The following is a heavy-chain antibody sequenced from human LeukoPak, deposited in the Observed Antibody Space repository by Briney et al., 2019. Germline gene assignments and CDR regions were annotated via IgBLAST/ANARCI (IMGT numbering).Heavy chain of an antibody. Sequence: ASVKVSCKASGYTFTSYGISWVRQAPGQGLEWMGWISAYNGNTNDAQKLQGRVTMTTDTSTSTAYMELRSLRSDDTAVYYCARDRPITMIVVVIHDAFDIWGQGTMVTVSS. CDR1: GYTFTSYG. J-gene: IGHJ3*02. CDR3: ARDRPITMIVVVIHDAFDI. V-gene: IGHV1-18*01. D-gene: IGHD3-22*01. CDR2: ISAYNGNT.